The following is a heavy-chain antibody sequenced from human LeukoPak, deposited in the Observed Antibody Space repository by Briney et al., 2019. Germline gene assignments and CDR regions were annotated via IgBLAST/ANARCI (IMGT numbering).Heavy chain of an antibody. Sequence: GGSLRLSSAASGFTFISYAMRWVRQTPGKGLEWGSAISGSGGSTYYADSVKGRFTISRDNSKNTLYLQMNSLRAEDTAVYYCAKVVVVAATTSHDAFDIWGQGTMVTVSS. D-gene: IGHD2-15*01. J-gene: IGHJ3*02. V-gene: IGHV3-23*01. CDR1: GFTFISYA. CDR3: AKVVVVAATTSHDAFDI. CDR2: ISGSGGST.